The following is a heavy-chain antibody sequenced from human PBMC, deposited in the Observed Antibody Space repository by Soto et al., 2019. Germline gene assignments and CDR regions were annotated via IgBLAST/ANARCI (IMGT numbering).Heavy chain of an antibody. CDR3: ARDMPYGAGSLAGCDY. J-gene: IGHJ4*02. CDR1: GVSITGSY. Sequence: QVQLREAGPGLVKPAETLSLTCSVSGVSITGSYWILIRQPPGKTLEWIGYVYHSGTTTYNPSLKRRVSISVDTSKTQFSLRLTSVIAADTAVYYCARDMPYGAGSLAGCDYWGQGILVTVSS. D-gene: IGHD1-26*01. V-gene: IGHV4-59*01. CDR2: VYHSGTT.